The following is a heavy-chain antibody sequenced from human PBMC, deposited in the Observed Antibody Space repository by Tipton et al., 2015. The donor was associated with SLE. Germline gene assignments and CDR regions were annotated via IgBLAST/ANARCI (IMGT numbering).Heavy chain of an antibody. J-gene: IGHJ3*02. CDR2: ISYDGSNK. CDR3: AAELVDAFDI. D-gene: IGHD6-13*01. CDR1: GFTFSTYP. Sequence: SLRLSCAASGFTFSTYPMHWVRQAPGKGLEWVAVISYDGSNKYYADSVKGRFTISRDNSKNTLYLQMNSLRAEDTAVYYCAAELVDAFDIWGQGTMVTVSS. V-gene: IGHV3-30*04.